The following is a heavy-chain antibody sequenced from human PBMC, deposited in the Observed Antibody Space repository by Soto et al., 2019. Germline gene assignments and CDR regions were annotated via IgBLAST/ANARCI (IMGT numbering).Heavy chain of an antibody. D-gene: IGHD6-6*01. CDR1: GYTFTSYG. V-gene: IGHV1-18*04. CDR2: ISAYNGNT. CDR3: ASDPGIAARPGYYYYGMDV. J-gene: IGHJ6*02. Sequence: QVQLVQSGAEVKKPGASVKVSCKASGYTFTSYGISWVRQAPGQGLEWMGWISAYNGNTNYAQKLQGRVTMTTDTSTSTAYMELRSLRSDDTAVYYCASDPGIAARPGYYYYGMDVWGQGTTVTVSS.